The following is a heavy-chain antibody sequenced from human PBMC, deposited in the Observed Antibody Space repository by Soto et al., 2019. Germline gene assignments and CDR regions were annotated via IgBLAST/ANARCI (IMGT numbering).Heavy chain of an antibody. CDR3: AHSTYYYDSSGLPDFDY. Sequence: QITLKESGPPLVKPTQTLTLTCTFSGFSLSTSGVGVGWIRQPPGKALEWLALIYWDDDKRYSPSLKSRLTITKDTSKNQVVLTMTNMDPVDTATYYCAHSTYYYDSSGLPDFDYWGQGTLVTVSS. J-gene: IGHJ4*02. CDR1: GFSLSTSGVG. D-gene: IGHD3-22*01. V-gene: IGHV2-5*02. CDR2: IYWDDDK.